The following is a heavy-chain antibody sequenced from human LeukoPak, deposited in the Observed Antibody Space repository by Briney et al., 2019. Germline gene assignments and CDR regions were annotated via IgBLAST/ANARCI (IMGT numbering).Heavy chain of an antibody. J-gene: IGHJ6*03. CDR2: IIPMSSTS. CDR1: GGTFNNYV. CDR3: ARGPYGVYSGDYYYYYMDV. V-gene: IGHV1-69*13. D-gene: IGHD4-17*01. Sequence: SVKVSCKASGGTFNNYVISWVRQAPGQGLEWMGGIIPMSSTSKYTQRFQGRFTITADGSTNTAYLELSSLGSDDTAVYYCARGPYGVYSGDYYYYYMDVWGKGTTVTVSS.